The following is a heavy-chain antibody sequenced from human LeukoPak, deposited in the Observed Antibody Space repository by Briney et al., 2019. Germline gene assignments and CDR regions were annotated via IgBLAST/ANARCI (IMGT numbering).Heavy chain of an antibody. Sequence: GGSLRLSCAASGFTFSSYAMHWVRQAPGKGLEWVGRIKSKTDGGTTDYAAPVKGRFTISRDDSKNTLYLQMNSLKTEDTAVYYCTTAALYYYGSGSYFYYWGQGTLVTVSS. CDR3: TTAALYYYGSGSYFYY. CDR2: IKSKTDGGTT. J-gene: IGHJ4*02. CDR1: GFTFSSYA. V-gene: IGHV3-15*01. D-gene: IGHD3-10*01.